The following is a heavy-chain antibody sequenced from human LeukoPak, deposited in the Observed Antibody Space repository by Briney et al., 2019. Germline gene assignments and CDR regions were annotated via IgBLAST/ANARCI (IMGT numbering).Heavy chain of an antibody. CDR1: GGSISSYY. V-gene: IGHV4-59*08. D-gene: IGHD3-10*01. J-gene: IGHJ5*02. Sequence: SESLSLTCTVSGGSISSYYWSWIRQPPGKGLEWIGYIYYSGSTNYNPSLKSRVTISVDTSKNQFSLKLSSVTAADTAVYYCARLRMVPGGGWFDPWGQGALVTVSS. CDR2: IYYSGST. CDR3: ARLRMVPGGGWFDP.